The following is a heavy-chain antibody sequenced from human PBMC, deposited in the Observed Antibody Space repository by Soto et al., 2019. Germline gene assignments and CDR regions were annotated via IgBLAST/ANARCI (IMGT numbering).Heavy chain of an antibody. J-gene: IGHJ6*02. CDR3: ARVKYPPPYYYYCGRDV. V-gene: IGHV1-18*01. Sequence: QVQLVQSGAEVKKPGASVKVSCKASGYTFTSYGISWVRQAPGQGLEWMGWISAYNDNTNYAQKLQGRVTMTTDTSTMTAYRELSSLRAEYSSVYFCARVKYPPPYYYYCGRDVWGHWSTVTVSS. CDR1: GYTFTSYG. D-gene: IGHD2-2*02. CDR2: ISAYNDNT.